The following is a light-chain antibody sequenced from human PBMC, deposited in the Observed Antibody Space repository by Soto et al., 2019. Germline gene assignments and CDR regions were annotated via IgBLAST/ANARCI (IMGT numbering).Light chain of an antibody. CDR2: GAS. V-gene: IGKV3-20*01. J-gene: IGKJ1*01. CDR3: QQYGSSPWT. Sequence: EIVLTQSPGTLSLSPGERATLSCRASQSVSSNYLAWYQQKPGQAPRLLIYGASSRATDMPDRFSGSGSGRHFTLTISNLEPEDFAVYYCQQYGSSPWTFGQGTKVDI. CDR1: QSVSSNY.